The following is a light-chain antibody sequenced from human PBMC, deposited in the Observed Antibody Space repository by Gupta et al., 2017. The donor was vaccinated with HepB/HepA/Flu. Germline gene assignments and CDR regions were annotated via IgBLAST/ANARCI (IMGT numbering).Light chain of an antibody. J-gene: IGLJ3*02. Sequence: QAVVSQQPFLTVSPGGTVTPTLGSSTGGVTSGHWPYWFQQKPGQAPRTLIYDTSKTYSWTPARFSGSLLGGKAALTLSGALPDDEADYYSFLVYGAVWVFGGGTKLTVL. CDR3: FLVYGAVWV. CDR2: DTS. CDR1: TGGVTSGHW. V-gene: IGLV7-46*01.